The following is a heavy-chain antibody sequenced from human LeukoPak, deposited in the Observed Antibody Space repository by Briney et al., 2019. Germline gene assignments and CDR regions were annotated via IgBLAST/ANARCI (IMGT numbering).Heavy chain of an antibody. J-gene: IGHJ5*02. D-gene: IGHD4-17*01. Sequence: ASVKVSCKASGYTFTIYDINWVRQAAGQGLEWMGWMNPDSGNTDFARKFQGRVTMTRNTSISTAYMELSSLTSEDTAVYYCAVHLPGDYLDPWGQGTLVTVSS. CDR3: AVHLPGDYLDP. V-gene: IGHV1-8*01. CDR2: MNPDSGNT. CDR1: GYTFTIYD.